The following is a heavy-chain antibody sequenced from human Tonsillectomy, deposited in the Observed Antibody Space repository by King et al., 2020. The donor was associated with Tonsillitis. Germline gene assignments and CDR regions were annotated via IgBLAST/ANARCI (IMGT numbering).Heavy chain of an antibody. CDR3: ARERGVVVTATRPVREYYYYVMDV. CDR1: GFTFSSYW. J-gene: IGHJ6*02. V-gene: IGHV3-7*03. Sequence: VQLVESGGGLVQPGGSLRLSCAASGFTFSSYWMSWVRQAPGKGLEWVANIKQDGSEKYSVDSVKGRFTISRDNAKNSLSLQMDSLRAEDTAVYYCARERGVVVTATRPVREYYYYVMDVWGQGTTVTVSS. D-gene: IGHD2-15*01. CDR2: IKQDGSEK.